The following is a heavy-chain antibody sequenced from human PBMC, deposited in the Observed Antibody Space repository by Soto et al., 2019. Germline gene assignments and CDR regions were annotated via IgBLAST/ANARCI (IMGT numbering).Heavy chain of an antibody. CDR2: ISSSGRTR. CDR3: ASIPRVRGVMTIRPRLGY. V-gene: IGHV3-11*01. D-gene: IGHD3-10*01. CDR1: GFTFSDYY. Sequence: QVQLVESGGGLVKPGGSLRLSCAASGFTFSDYYMSWIRQAPGKGLECVSYISSSGRTRYYADSVKGRFTISRDNAKNSLYLQMNSLRAEATAVYYRASIPRVRGVMTIRPRLGYWGQGTLVTVSS. J-gene: IGHJ4*02.